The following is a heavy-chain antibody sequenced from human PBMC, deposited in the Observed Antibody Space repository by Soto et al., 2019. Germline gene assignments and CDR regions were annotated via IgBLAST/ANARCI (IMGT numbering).Heavy chain of an antibody. CDR3: ARGTSYSGWYYFDY. CDR1: GYSFSTDC. V-gene: IGHV5-51*01. CDR2: IYPGDSDT. D-gene: IGHD6-19*01. Sequence: GEALKISWKCSGYSFSTDCIAWVRQMPGKGLEWMGIIYPGDSDTRYSPSFQGQVTISADKSISTAYLQWSSLKASDTAMYYCARGTSYSGWYYFDYWGQGTLVTVSS. J-gene: IGHJ4*02.